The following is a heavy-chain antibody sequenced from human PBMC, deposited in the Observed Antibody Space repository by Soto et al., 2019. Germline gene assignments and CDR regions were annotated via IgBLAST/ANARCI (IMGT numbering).Heavy chain of an antibody. CDR1: GGSFSGYY. V-gene: IGHV4-34*01. CDR2: INHSGST. J-gene: IGHJ3*02. D-gene: IGHD2-8*01. Sequence: SETLSLTCAVYGGSFSGYYWSWIRQPPGKGLEWIGEINHSGSTNHNPSLKSRVTISVDTSKNQFSLKLSSVTAADTAVYYCARWVPSKVFLPQFFVMVRGLYDISGRRTIVTGSS. CDR3: ARWVPSKVFLPQFFVMVRGLYDI.